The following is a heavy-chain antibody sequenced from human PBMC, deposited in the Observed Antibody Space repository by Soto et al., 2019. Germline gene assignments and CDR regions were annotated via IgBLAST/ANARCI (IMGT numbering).Heavy chain of an antibody. CDR1: GFSLSSTRMA. J-gene: IGHJ4*02. D-gene: IGHD6-19*01. CDR2: IYWDDDK. V-gene: IGHV2-5*02. Sequence: QITLKESGPTLVKPTQTLTLTCTFSGFSLSSTRMAVGWIRQPPGKALEWLALIYWDDDKSYSPFLKSRLTLPNNTTXNQVVLTMSNMDPVDTARYYCAHIVVAGLGYYFDYWGQGTLVTVSS. CDR3: AHIVVAGLGYYFDY.